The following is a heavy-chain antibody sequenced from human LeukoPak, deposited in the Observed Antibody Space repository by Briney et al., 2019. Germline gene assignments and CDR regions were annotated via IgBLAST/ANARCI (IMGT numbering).Heavy chain of an antibody. CDR2: ISGSGDKT. CDR3: AKVSWANYFDY. D-gene: IGHD6-13*01. V-gene: IGHV3-23*01. CDR1: GFIFSSYA. J-gene: IGHJ4*02. Sequence: GGSLRLSCASSGFIFSSYAMSCVRQAPGKGLEWVSGISGSGDKTHYVESVKGRFTISRDNSKNTLYLQMNSLRAEDTAVYSCAKVSWANYFDYWGQGTLLTVSS.